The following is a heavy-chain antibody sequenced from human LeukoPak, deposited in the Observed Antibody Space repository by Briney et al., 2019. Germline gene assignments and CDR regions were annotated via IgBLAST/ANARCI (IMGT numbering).Heavy chain of an antibody. D-gene: IGHD6-13*01. CDR1: GFTFSYAW. V-gene: IGHV3-15*01. J-gene: IGHJ4*02. CDR3: TTGRSSSWPDY. Sequence: GGSLRLSCAASGFTFSYAWMNWVRQAPGKGLEWVGRIKSKAEGGTTDYAAPVKGRFTISRDDSKNTLFLQMNSLKTEDTAVYYCTTGRSSSWPDYWGQGTLVTVSS. CDR2: IKSKAEGGTT.